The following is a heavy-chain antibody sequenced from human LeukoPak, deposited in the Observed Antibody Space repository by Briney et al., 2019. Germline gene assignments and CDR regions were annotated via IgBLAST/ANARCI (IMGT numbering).Heavy chain of an antibody. V-gene: IGHV3-23*01. D-gene: IGHD6-19*01. J-gene: IGHJ4*02. Sequence: GGSLRLSCAPSGFTFSSYAMTWVRQAPGKGLGWVSTISGSGGRTYYADSVKGRFTISRDNPKSTLYLQMSSLRAEDTAVYYCAKDASGWLQLDYYFDYWGQGTLVTVSS. CDR1: GFTFSSYA. CDR3: AKDASGWLQLDYYFDY. CDR2: ISGSGGRT.